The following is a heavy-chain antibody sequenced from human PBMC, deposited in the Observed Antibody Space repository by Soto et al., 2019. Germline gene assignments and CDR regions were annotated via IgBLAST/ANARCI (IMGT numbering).Heavy chain of an antibody. CDR2: TSYDGNNK. V-gene: IGHV3-30*19. CDR1: GFRFKSFV. J-gene: IGHJ4*02. Sequence: QVQLVESGGGVVQPGTSLRLSCAASGFRFKSFVMHWVRQAPGKGLEWVAFTSYDGNNKDYGGSVKGRFTVSRDNSQNTLHLQMDFLRPEATALYCCARWGTTGGFDLWGQGTLVSVSS. D-gene: IGHD3-16*01. CDR3: ARWGTTGGFDL.